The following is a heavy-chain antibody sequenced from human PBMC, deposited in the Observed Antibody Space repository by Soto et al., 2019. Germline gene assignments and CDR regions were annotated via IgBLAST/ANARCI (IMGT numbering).Heavy chain of an antibody. V-gene: IGHV1-69*02. CDR2: IIPILGIA. CDR3: ARVTSHHGDHDAFDI. J-gene: IGHJ3*02. D-gene: IGHD4-17*01. CDR1: GGTFSSYT. Sequence: QVQLVQSGAEVKKPGSSVKVSCKASGGTFSSYTISWVRQAPGQGLEWMGRIIPILGIANYAQKFQGRVTIXXDXSXXTAYMELSSLRSEDTAVYYCARVTSHHGDHDAFDIWGQGTMVTVSS.